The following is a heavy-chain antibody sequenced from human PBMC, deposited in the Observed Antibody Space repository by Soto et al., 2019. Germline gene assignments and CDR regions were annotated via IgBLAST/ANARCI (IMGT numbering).Heavy chain of an antibody. J-gene: IGHJ4*02. D-gene: IGHD3-22*01. CDR1: GGSISSGGYY. Sequence: SETLSLTCTVSGGSISSGGYYWSWIRHHPGKGLEWIGYIYYSGSTYYNPSLKSRVTISVDTSKNQFSLKLSSVTAADTAVYYCARAQYYYVSSGPPRAYYFDYWGQGTLVTVSS. CDR3: ARAQYYYVSSGPPRAYYFDY. CDR2: IYYSGST. V-gene: IGHV4-31*03.